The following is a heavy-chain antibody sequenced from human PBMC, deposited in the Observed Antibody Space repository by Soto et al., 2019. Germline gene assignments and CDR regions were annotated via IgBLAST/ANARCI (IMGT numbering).Heavy chain of an antibody. CDR3: ARDTQRGYSGYFDF. CDR2: IYYSGST. J-gene: IGHJ4*02. CDR1: GGSLRSGGYY. V-gene: IGHV4-31*03. D-gene: IGHD5-12*01. Sequence: QVQLQESGPGLVKPSQTLSLSCTVSGGSLRSGGYYWSWIRQHPGKGLEWIGFIYYSGSTYYNPSLKSRGTISVDTSQNQFSLKLSSVTAADTAVYYCARDTQRGYSGYFDFWGQGTLVTVSS.